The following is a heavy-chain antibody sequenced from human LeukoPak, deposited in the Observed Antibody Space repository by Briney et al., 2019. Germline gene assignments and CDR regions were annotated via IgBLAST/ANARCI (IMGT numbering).Heavy chain of an antibody. V-gene: IGHV1-46*01. D-gene: IGHD3-10*01. CDR1: GYTFTSYY. CDR3: ARDLHPLWFGESPQGFDY. J-gene: IGHJ4*02. CDR2: INPSGGST. Sequence: PRASVTVSCKASGYTFTSYYMHWVRQAPGQGLEWMGIINPSGGSTSYAQKFQGRVTMTRDTSTSTVYMELSSLRSEDTAVYYCARDLHPLWFGESPQGFDYWGQGTLVTVSS.